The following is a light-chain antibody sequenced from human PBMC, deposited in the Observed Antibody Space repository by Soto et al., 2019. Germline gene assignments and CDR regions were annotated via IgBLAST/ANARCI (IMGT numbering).Light chain of an antibody. CDR3: QQYDSVLGT. J-gene: IGKJ1*01. CDR1: QRISSW. CDR2: DAS. V-gene: IGKV1-5*01. Sequence: IQMTQSPSTLSASVGDRVTISYRASQRISSWLAWYQQKPGKAPKLLIYDASSLESGVPSRFSGSGSGTEFTLTISSLQPDDFATYYCQQYDSVLGTFGPGTKVDI.